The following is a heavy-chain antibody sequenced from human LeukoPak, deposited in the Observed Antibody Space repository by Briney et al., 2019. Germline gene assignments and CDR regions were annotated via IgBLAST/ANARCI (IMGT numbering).Heavy chain of an antibody. D-gene: IGHD3-22*01. CDR3: ARNPPYYYDSSGYYGDVY. V-gene: IGHV3-48*01. J-gene: IGHJ4*02. CDR1: GFTFSSYG. CDR2: ISSSSSTI. Sequence: QAGGSLRLSCAASGFTFSSYGMSWVRQAPGKGLEWVSYISSSSSTIYYADSVKGRFTISRDNAKNSLYLQMNSLRAEDTAVYYCARNPPYYYDSSGYYGDVYWGQGTLVTVSS.